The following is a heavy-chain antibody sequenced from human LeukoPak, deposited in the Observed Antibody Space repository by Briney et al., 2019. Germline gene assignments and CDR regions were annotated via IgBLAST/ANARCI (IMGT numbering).Heavy chain of an antibody. V-gene: IGHV4-34*01. D-gene: IGHD6-13*01. J-gene: IGHJ4*02. CDR3: ARVRYSSSWYMTVYDY. CDR2: INHSGRT. Sequence: GLEXXXXINHSGRTTYNPSLKSRGTISVDTSKKQFSLKLSSVTAADTAVYYCARVRYSSSWYMTVYDYWGQGTLATVSS.